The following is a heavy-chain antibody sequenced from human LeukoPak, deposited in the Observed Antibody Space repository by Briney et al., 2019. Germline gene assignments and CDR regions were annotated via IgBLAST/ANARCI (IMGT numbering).Heavy chain of an antibody. V-gene: IGHV1-46*01. CDR3: ARDQEAFDY. CDR2: IYPRDGST. CDR1: GYSFTSNY. Sequence: ASVKVSCKASGYSFTSNYIHWVRQAPGQGLEWMGMIYPRDGSTSYTQKFQGRVTVTRDTSTSTVHMELSGLRSEDTAVYYCARDQEAFDYWGQGTLVTVSS. J-gene: IGHJ4*02.